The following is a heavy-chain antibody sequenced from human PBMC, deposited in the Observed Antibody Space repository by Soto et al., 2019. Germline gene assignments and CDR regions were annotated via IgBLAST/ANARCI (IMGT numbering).Heavy chain of an antibody. CDR1: GGSCSGYD. D-gene: IGHD2-2*01. CDR3: ARGRYCSSTSCYGYYYYYMDV. V-gene: IGHV4-34*01. CDR2: INHSGST. Sequence: SGTLSLTCAVYGGSCSGYDWSWIRQPPGKGLEWIGEINHSGSTNYNPSLKSRVTISVDTSKNQFSLKLSSVTAADTAVYYCARGRYCSSTSCYGYYYYYMDVWGKGTTVTVSS. J-gene: IGHJ6*03.